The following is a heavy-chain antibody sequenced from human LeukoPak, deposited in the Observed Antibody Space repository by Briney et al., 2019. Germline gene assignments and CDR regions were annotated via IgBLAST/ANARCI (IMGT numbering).Heavy chain of an antibody. CDR2: ISGGGST. CDR3: ANLDYYDTELDY. Sequence: PGGSLRLSCAASGFTFSSYAMSWVRQAPGKGVEWVSAISGGGSTYYADSVKGRFTISRDNSKNTLYLQMNSLRAEDTAVYYCANLDYYDTELDYWGQGTLVTVSS. CDR1: GFTFSSYA. J-gene: IGHJ4*02. V-gene: IGHV3-23*01. D-gene: IGHD3-22*01.